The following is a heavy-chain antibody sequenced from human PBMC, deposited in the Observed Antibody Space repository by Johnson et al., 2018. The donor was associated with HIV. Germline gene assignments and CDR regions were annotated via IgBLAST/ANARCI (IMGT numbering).Heavy chain of an antibody. D-gene: IGHD7-27*01. Sequence: VQLVESGGGVVQPGRSLRLSCVASGFTFDDYTMHWVRQVPGQGLEWVSGISWNSDSTYYADSVKGRFSISRDNSKNPLYLQMNSLRAEDTAVYYCARERGLGHAFDIWGQGTMVTVSS. CDR1: GFTFDDYT. V-gene: IGHV3-9*01. CDR3: ARERGLGHAFDI. CDR2: ISWNSDST. J-gene: IGHJ3*02.